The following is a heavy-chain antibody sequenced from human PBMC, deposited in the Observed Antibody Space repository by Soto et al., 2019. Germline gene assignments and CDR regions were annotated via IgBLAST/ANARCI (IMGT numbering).Heavy chain of an antibody. J-gene: IGHJ4*02. V-gene: IGHV1-3*01. D-gene: IGHD5-12*01. Sequence: QVQLVQSGAEVKKPGASVKVSCKASGYTFTSYAMHWVRQAPGQRLEWMGWINAGNGNTKYSQKFQGRVTITRDTSASTAYMELSSLRSEDTAVYYCARTIAVEMATILDFLAGAFDYWGQGTLVTVSS. CDR2: INAGNGNT. CDR3: ARTIAVEMATILDFLAGAFDY. CDR1: GYTFTSYA.